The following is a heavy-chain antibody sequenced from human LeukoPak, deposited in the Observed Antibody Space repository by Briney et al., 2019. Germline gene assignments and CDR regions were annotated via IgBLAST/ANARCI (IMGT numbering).Heavy chain of an antibody. D-gene: IGHD2-2*01. CDR2: IRSKAYGGTT. J-gene: IGHJ6*02. CDR3: TRDRHCSSTSTEIPDYYYYYYGMDV. Sequence: GGSLRLSCTASGFTFGDYAMSWVRQAPGKGLEWVGFIRSKAYGGTTEYAASVKGRFTISRDDSKSIAYLQMNSLKTEDTAVYYCTRDRHCSSTSTEIPDYYYYYYGMDVWGQGTTVTVSS. V-gene: IGHV3-49*04. CDR1: GFTFGDYA.